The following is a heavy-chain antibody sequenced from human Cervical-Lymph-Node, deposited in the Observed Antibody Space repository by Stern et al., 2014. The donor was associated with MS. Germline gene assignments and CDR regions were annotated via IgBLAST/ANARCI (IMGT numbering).Heavy chain of an antibody. CDR2: ISAYNGNT. V-gene: IGHV1-18*01. J-gene: IGHJ4*02. Sequence: QMQLVQSGAEVKKPGASVKVSCKASGYTFTSYGISWVRQAPGQGLEWMGWISAYNGNTNYAQKLQGRVTMTTDTSTSTAYMELRSLRSDDTAVYYCARDAGGYYYDSSGYYLDYWGQGTLVTVSS. CDR3: ARDAGGYYYDSSGYYLDY. CDR1: GYTFTSYG. D-gene: IGHD3-22*01.